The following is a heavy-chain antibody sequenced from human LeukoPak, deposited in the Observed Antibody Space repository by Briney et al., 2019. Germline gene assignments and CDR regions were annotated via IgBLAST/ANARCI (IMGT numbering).Heavy chain of an antibody. D-gene: IGHD7-27*01. Sequence: GGSLRLSCAASGFTFSSYTMSWVRQAPGKGQEWVSTITTSDGNTYYADSVKGRFTVSRDNSKNTLYLQMNSLRAEDTAVYYCAKDGGLWVSAHWGDSWGRGTLVTVSS. CDR3: AKDGGLWVSAHWGDS. CDR2: ITTSDGNT. J-gene: IGHJ4*02. V-gene: IGHV3-23*01. CDR1: GFTFSSYT.